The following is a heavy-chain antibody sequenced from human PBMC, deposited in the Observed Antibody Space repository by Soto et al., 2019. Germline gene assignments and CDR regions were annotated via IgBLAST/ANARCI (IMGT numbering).Heavy chain of an antibody. D-gene: IGHD3-16*01. CDR3: ARDLAKIATYYGMDV. CDR1: GFTFSNYW. J-gene: IGHJ6*02. CDR2: INSDGSST. V-gene: IGHV3-74*01. Sequence: GGSLRLSCAASGFTFSNYWMHWVRQAPGKGLVWVSHINSDGSSTSYADSVKGRFTISRDNAKNTLYLQMNSLRAEDTAVYYCARDLAKIATYYGMDVWGQGTTVTVSS.